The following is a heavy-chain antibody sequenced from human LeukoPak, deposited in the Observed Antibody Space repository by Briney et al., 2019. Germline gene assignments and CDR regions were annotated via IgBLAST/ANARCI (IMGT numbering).Heavy chain of an antibody. V-gene: IGHV3-9*01. CDR2: ISWNSGSI. J-gene: IGHJ6*02. D-gene: IGHD1-26*01. Sequence: GGSLRLSCAASGFTFDDYAMHWVRQAPGKGLEWVSGISWNSGSIGYADSVKGRFTISRDNAKNSLYLQMNSLRAEDTALYYCAKGFSGSYYYYGMDVWGQGTTVTVPS. CDR1: GFTFDDYA. CDR3: AKGFSGSYYYYGMDV.